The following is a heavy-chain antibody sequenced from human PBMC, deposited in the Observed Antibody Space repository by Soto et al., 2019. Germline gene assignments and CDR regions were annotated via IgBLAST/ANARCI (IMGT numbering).Heavy chain of an antibody. CDR3: ARSTAVAARAVDH. J-gene: IGHJ4*02. V-gene: IGHV6-1*01. CDR1: GDSFSSTIAA. CDR2: TYYRSKWFN. D-gene: IGHD6-19*01. Sequence: PSQTLSLTCAISGDSFSSTIAAWNWIRQSPSRGLEWLGRTYYRSKWFNDSALSMKSRISVSPDTSKNQFSLQLNSVTPEDTAVYYCARSTAVAARAVDHWGPGTLVTVSS.